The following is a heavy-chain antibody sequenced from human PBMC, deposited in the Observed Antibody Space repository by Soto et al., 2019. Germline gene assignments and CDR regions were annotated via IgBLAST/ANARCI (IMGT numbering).Heavy chain of an antibody. D-gene: IGHD3-3*01. Sequence: EVQLVESGGGLVQPGVSLRLSCAASGFNFSSYSINWVRQAPGKGLEWVSYISSSGTTMYYADSVKGRFTISRDKADNSVFLQMNRLRDEDTAVYYCARAEDDFWSWDFYYGMAGWGQCTTVTVSS. CDR3: ARAEDDFWSWDFYYGMAG. CDR1: GFNFSSYS. V-gene: IGHV3-48*02. J-gene: IGHJ6*02. CDR2: ISSSGTTM.